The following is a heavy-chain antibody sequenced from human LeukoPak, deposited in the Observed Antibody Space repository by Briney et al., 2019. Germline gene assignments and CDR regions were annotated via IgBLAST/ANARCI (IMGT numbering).Heavy chain of an antibody. V-gene: IGHV3-23*01. J-gene: IGHJ5*02. CDR2: ISGSGGST. D-gene: IGHD4-17*01. Sequence: GGSLRLSCAASGFTFSSYAMSWVRQAPGKGLEWVSAISGSGGSTYYADSVKGRFTISRDNSKNTLYLQMNSLRAEDTAVYYCAKGKWETTVTTWSSVGNWFDPWGQGTLVTVSS. CDR3: AKGKWETTVTTWSSVGNWFDP. CDR1: GFTFSSYA.